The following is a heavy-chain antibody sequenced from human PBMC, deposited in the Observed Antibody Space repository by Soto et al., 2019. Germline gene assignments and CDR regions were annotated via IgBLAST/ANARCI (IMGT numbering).Heavy chain of an antibody. CDR3: ARGRGYSGDDHYYYFDMDV. Sequence: SVKVSCKASGGTFNNYPITWVRQAPGEGLEWMGGSIPIFGTANYAQKFQGRVTISVGESTSTAYMELSSLRSEDTAVYYCARGRGYSGDDHYYYFDMDVWGQGTTVTVSS. J-gene: IGHJ6*02. CDR1: GGTFNNYP. CDR2: SIPIFGTA. V-gene: IGHV1-69*13. D-gene: IGHD5-12*01.